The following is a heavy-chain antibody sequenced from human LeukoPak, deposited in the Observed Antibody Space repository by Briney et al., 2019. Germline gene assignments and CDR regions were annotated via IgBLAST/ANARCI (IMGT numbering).Heavy chain of an antibody. Sequence: PGGSLRLSCAASGFTVSSNYMSWVRQAPGKGLEWVSVIYSGGSTYYADSVKGRFTISRDNSKNTLYLQMNRLRAEDTAVYYCARDWNYDFDYWGQGTLVTVSS. V-gene: IGHV3-53*01. CDR2: IYSGGST. D-gene: IGHD1-7*01. CDR1: GFTVSSNY. J-gene: IGHJ4*02. CDR3: ARDWNYDFDY.